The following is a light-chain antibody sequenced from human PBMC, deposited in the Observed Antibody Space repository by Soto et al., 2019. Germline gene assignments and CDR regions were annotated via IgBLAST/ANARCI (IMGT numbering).Light chain of an antibody. J-gene: IGKJ4*01. Sequence: AIQMTQSPSSLSASVGDRVTITCRARQGIRNDLGWYPMKPRKAPKILIYAASSLQRGFPSRFCGSGSGTYFTLTISSLHSEDCAACYCLQYYCYPLTCCGGTKVEIK. CDR2: AAS. V-gene: IGKV1-6*01. CDR1: QGIRND. CDR3: LQYYCYPLT.